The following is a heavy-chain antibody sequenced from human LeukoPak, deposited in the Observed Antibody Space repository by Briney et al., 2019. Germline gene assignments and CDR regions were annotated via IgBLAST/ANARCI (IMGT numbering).Heavy chain of an antibody. CDR2: INPINGNT. V-gene: IGHV1-8*01. J-gene: IGHJ5*02. D-gene: IGHD1-14*01. CDR3: ARNRGEGFDP. Sequence: GASVKVSCKASGYTFTNYDINWVRQAAGQGLEWMGWINPINGNTGYAQKFQGRVTMTRNTSISTAYMELSNLRSEDTAVYYCARNRGEGFDPWGQGTLVTVSS. CDR1: GYTFTNYD.